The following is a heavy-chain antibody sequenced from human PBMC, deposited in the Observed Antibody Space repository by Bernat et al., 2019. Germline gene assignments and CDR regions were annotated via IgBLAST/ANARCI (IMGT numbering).Heavy chain of an antibody. CDR3: AKGEYDSSGYPGRLYFDY. D-gene: IGHD3-22*01. CDR1: GFTFSSYG. CDR2: ISYDGSNK. J-gene: IGHJ4*02. V-gene: IGHV3-30*18. Sequence: QVQLVESGGGVVQPGRSLRLSCAASGFTFSSYGMHWVRQAPGKGLEWVAVISYDGSNKYYADSVKGRFTISRDNSKNTLYLQMISLRAEDTAVYYCAKGEYDSSGYPGRLYFDYWGQGTLVTVSS.